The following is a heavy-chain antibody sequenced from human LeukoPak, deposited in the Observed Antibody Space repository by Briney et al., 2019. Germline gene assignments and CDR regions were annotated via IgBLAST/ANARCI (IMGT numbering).Heavy chain of an antibody. CDR3: ARDGPTYCGGDCYFDY. CDR2: ISSSSSYI. Sequence: GGSLRLSCAASGFTFSSYSMNWVRQAPGKGLEWVPSISSSSSYIYYADSVKGRFTISRDNAKNSLYLQMNSLRAEDTAVYYCARDGPTYCGGDCYFDYWGQGTLVTVSS. D-gene: IGHD2-21*02. CDR1: GFTFSSYS. J-gene: IGHJ4*02. V-gene: IGHV3-21*01.